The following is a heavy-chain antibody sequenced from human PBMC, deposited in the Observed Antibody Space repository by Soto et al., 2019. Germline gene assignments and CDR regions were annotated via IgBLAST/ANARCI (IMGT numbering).Heavy chain of an antibody. V-gene: IGHV3-23*01. D-gene: IGHD3-3*01. CDR1: GFIFQDYA. CDR3: AKGDSSGSFDQSRGYSTPDH. CDR2: ITSSDDIT. Sequence: EVQLFESGGGFVESGGPLRLSCAASGFIFQDYAMSWVRQTPGKGLEWVSTITSSDDITYSADSVRGRVTISRDNSVKILFLLLSVLSVDDTATYYCAKGDSSGSFDQSRGYSTPDHWGLGTLVTVSS. J-gene: IGHJ5*02.